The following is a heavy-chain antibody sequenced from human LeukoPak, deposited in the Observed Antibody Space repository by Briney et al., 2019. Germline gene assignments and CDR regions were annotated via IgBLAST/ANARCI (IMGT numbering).Heavy chain of an antibody. J-gene: IGHJ4*02. CDR2: KKKGGREK. V-gene: IGHV3-7*01. CDR1: GFTFSNYW. D-gene: IGHD2-15*01. Sequence: PGGSLRLSCAASGFTFSNYWMNWVRQAPGKGLSGGPKKKKGGREKYYMDSVKGRFTISRDNAKDSLYLQMNSLRVEDTAVYYCARGWGEKGRCRGGTCNNPEFDYWGQGTLVTVSS. CDR3: ARGWGEKGRCRGGTCNNPEFDY.